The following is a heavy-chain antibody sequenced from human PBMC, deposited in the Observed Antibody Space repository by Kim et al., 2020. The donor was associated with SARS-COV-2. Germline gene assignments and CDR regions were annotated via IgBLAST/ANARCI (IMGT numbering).Heavy chain of an antibody. V-gene: IGHV3-74*01. D-gene: IGHD3-10*01. J-gene: IGHJ6*02. CDR3: ARDPLYYYGSLDYYGMDV. CDR1: GFTFSSYW. CDR2: INSDGSST. Sequence: GGSLRLSCAASGFTFSSYWMHWVRQAPGKGLVWVSRINSDGSSTSYADSVKGRFTISRDNAKNTLYLQMNSLRAEDTAVYYCARDPLYYYGSLDYYGMDVWGQGTTVTVSS.